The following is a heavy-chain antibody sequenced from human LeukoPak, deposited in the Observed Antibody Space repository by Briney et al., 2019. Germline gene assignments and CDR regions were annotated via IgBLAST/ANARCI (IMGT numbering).Heavy chain of an antibody. CDR3: ARYKSGISRFRFDY. J-gene: IGHJ4*02. D-gene: IGHD1-14*01. CDR1: GVSLCGFL. V-gene: IGHV4-34*01. Sequence: SETLSLICAGYGVSLCGFLWSWGRQPPGKGLEWIGEINHSGSTNYNPPLTRRATIPVDTSKSKFALKLSSVTAADTAVYYCARYKSGISRFRFDYWGQGTLVTVSS. CDR2: INHSGST.